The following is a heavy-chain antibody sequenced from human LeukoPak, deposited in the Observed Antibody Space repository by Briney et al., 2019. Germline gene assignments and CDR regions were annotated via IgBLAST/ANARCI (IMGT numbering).Heavy chain of an antibody. CDR3: ARAGPSLNYYGSGRPPRHFDY. CDR1: GGSISSYY. CDR2: IYYSGST. V-gene: IGHV4-59*01. D-gene: IGHD3-10*01. Sequence: SETLSLTCTVSGGSISSYYWSWIRQPPGKGLEWIGYIYYSGSTNYNPSLKSRVTISVDTSKNQFSLKLSSVTAADTAVYYCARAGPSLNYYGSGRPPRHFDYWGQGTLVTVSS. J-gene: IGHJ4*02.